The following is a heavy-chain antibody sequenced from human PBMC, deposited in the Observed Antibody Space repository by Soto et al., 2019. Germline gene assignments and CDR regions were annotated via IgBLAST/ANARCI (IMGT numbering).Heavy chain of an antibody. CDR3: ARGLKGYCSSTSCYYGMGV. CDR2: INHSGST. D-gene: IGHD2-2*01. V-gene: IGHV4-34*01. Sequence: SESMSLTCAVYGGCLSGYYWSWIRQPPGKGLEWIGEINHSGSTNYNPSLKSRVTISVDTSKNQFSLKLSSVTAADTAVYYCARGLKGYCSSTSCYYGMGVWGQGTTVTVSS. J-gene: IGHJ6*02. CDR1: GGCLSGYY.